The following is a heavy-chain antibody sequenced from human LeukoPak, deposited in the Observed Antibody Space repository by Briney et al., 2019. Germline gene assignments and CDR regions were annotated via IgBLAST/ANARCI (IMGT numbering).Heavy chain of an antibody. Sequence: SETLSLTCTVSGGSISSYYWSWIRQPPGKGLEWVGYIYYSGSTNYNPSLKSRVTISVDTSKNQFSLKLSSVTAADTAVYYCARYSLDYGDYFDYWGQGTLVTVSS. CDR1: GGSISSYY. J-gene: IGHJ4*02. V-gene: IGHV4-59*01. D-gene: IGHD4-17*01. CDR3: ARYSLDYGDYFDY. CDR2: IYYSGST.